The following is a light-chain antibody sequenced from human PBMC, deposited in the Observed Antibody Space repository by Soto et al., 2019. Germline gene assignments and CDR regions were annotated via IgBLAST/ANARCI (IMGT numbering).Light chain of an antibody. Sequence: QSVLTQPASVSGSPGQSISISCTGTGNDVGGYTFVSWYQQHPDKVPKLVIFDVNRRPSGVSDRFSGSKSVNAASLTISGLQAEDEADYYCCSYTATTTYVFGTGTKLTV. CDR1: GNDVGGYTF. CDR3: CSYTATTTYV. CDR2: DVN. J-gene: IGLJ1*01. V-gene: IGLV2-14*03.